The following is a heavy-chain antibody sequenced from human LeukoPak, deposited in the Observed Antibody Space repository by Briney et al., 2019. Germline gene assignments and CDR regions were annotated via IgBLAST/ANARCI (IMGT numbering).Heavy chain of an antibody. CDR1: GYTFTSYG. D-gene: IGHD6-19*01. J-gene: IGHJ4*02. Sequence: GASVKVSCKASGYTFTSYGISWVRQAPGQGLEGMGWISAYNGSTNYAQKFQGRVTMTRNTSISTAYMELSSLRSEDTAVYYCARSSSGWPKLDYWGQGTLVTVSS. V-gene: IGHV1-18*04. CDR3: ARSSSGWPKLDY. CDR2: ISAYNGST.